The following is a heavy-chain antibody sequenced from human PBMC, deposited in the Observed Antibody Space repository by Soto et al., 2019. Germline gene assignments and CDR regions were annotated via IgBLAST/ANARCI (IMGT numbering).Heavy chain of an antibody. V-gene: IGHV3-30*18. J-gene: IGHJ6*02. CDR3: AKAGPRIYGVNNYYYYGRDV. CDR1: GFTFSSYG. Sequence: QVQLVESGGGVVQPGRSLRLSCAASGFTFSSYGMHWVRQAPGKGLEWVAVISYDGSNKYYADSVKGRFTISRDNSKNTLYLQMNSLRVEDTAVYYCAKAGPRIYGVNNYYYYGRDVWGQGTTVTVSS. CDR2: ISYDGSNK. D-gene: IGHD4-17*01.